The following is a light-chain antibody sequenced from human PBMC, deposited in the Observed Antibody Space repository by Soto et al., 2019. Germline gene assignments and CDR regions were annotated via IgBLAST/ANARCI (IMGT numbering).Light chain of an antibody. Sequence: LTQPASVSGSPGQSITISCTGTSSDVGGYNYVSWYQQLPGKAPKLMIYDVNNRPSGVSNRFSGSKSGNTASLTISGLQAEDEADYYCSSYTGSSTFAFGTGTKVTVL. CDR1: SSDVGGYNY. CDR3: SSYTGSSTFA. V-gene: IGLV2-14*01. J-gene: IGLJ1*01. CDR2: DVN.